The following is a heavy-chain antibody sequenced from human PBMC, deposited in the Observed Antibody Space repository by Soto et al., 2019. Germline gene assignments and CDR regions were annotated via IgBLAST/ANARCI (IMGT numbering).Heavy chain of an antibody. D-gene: IGHD3-10*01. CDR3: ARHPSFYGSGSYESDY. CDR1: GGSISSSSYY. V-gene: IGHV4-39*01. CDR2: IYYSGST. Sequence: PSETLSLTCTVSGGSISSSSYYWGWIRQPPGKGLEWIGSIYYSGSTYYNPSLKSRVTISVDTSKDQFSLKLSSVTAADTAVYYCARHPSFYGSGSYESDYWGQGTLVTVS. J-gene: IGHJ4*02.